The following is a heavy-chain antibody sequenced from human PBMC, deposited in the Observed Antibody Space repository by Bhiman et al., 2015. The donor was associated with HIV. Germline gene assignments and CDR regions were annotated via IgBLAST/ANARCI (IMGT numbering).Heavy chain of an antibody. V-gene: IGHV3-30-3*01. CDR2: ISYDGGNK. D-gene: IGHD5-24*01. CDR3: ARDLGAMATKRAYGMDV. Sequence: QVQLVESGGIVVQPGRSLRLSCAASKFTFSIYAMHWVRQAPGKGLEWVAVISYDGGNKYYADSVKGRFTISRDNSKNTLYLQMNSLRAEDTAVYYCARDLGAMATKRAYGMDVWGQGTTVTVSS. J-gene: IGHJ6*02. CDR1: KFTFSIYA.